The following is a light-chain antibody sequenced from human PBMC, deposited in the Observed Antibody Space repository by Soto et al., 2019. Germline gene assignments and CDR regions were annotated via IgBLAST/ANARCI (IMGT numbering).Light chain of an antibody. CDR3: CSYAGSSTYD. CDR2: EAS. J-gene: IGLJ1*01. V-gene: IGLV2-23*01. Sequence: QSVLAQPASVSGSPGQSITISCTGTSTDVGNYNLVSWYQQHPGKAPKLVIYEASKRPSGVSNRLSASRSGNTASLTISGLQAEDEADYYCCSYAGSSTYDFGTGTKVTVL. CDR1: STDVGNYNL.